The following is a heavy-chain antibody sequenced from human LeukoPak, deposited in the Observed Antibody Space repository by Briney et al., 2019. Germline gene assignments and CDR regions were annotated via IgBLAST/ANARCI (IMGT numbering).Heavy chain of an antibody. CDR2: IFYSGSP. CDR1: GGSISSPDYC. CDR3: ARSAVIVATNPYYYYGMDV. V-gene: IGHV4-30-4*01. J-gene: IGHJ6*02. Sequence: SQTLSLTCTVSGGSISSPDYCWNWIRQPPGKGLEWIGYIFYSGSPYYNPSLKSRVTISVDTSKNQFSLKLSSVTAADTAVYYCARSAVIVATNPYYYYGMDVWGQGTTVTVSS. D-gene: IGHD5-12*01.